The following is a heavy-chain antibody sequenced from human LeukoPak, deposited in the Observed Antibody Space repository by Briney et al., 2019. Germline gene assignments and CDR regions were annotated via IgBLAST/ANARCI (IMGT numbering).Heavy chain of an antibody. V-gene: IGHV3-9*01. CDR2: ISWNSGSI. CDR3: AKASSGWSRGSSDAFDI. D-gene: IGHD6-19*01. Sequence: PGGSLRLSCAASGFTFDDYAMHWVRQAPGKGLEWVSGISWNSGSIGYADSVKGRFTISRDNAKNSLYLQMNGLRAEDTALYYCAKASSGWSRGSSDAFDIWGQGTMVTVSS. J-gene: IGHJ3*02. CDR1: GFTFDDYA.